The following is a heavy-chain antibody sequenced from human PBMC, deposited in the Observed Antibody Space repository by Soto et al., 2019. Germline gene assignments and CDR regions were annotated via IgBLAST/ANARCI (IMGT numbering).Heavy chain of an antibody. CDR3: ARDREPDGIWTFDS. V-gene: IGHV3-21*04. D-gene: IGHD3-9*01. CDR1: GFTFSSYS. J-gene: IGHJ4*02. Sequence: PGGSLRLSCAASGFTFSSYSMNWVRQAPGKGLEWVSSISSSSSYIYYADSVKGRFTISRDNSKNTLFLQMKNLRVEDTALYYCARDREPDGIWTFDSWGQGTLVTVSS. CDR2: ISSSSSYI.